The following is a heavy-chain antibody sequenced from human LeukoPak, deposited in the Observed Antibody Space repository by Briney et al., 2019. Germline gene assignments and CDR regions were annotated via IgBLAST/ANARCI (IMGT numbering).Heavy chain of an antibody. V-gene: IGHV4-4*02. CDR2: IYHSGST. Sequence: SETLSLTCAVSGGSISSSYWWSWVRQPPGKGLQWIGEIYHSGSTNFNPSLKSRVTISVDKSKNQFSLKLNSVTAADTAVYYCARGIPGYYDTSGYYYDYWGQGTLVTVSS. D-gene: IGHD3-22*01. CDR3: ARGIPGYYDTSGYYYDY. CDR1: GGSISSSYW. J-gene: IGHJ4*02.